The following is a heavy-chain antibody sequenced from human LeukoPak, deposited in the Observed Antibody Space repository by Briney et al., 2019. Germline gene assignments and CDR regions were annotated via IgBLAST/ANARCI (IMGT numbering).Heavy chain of an antibody. D-gene: IGHD6-6*01. CDR2: SSAYNCNT. CDR1: GYTFTSYG. Sequence: ASVKVSCKASGYTFTSYGISWVRQAPGQRREWMGWSSAYNCNTNYAQKLQGRVTINTDTYTSTPYVDVKKQREYDTAVYYFAKGTSSSSLYYYYYMDVWGKGTTVTVSS. CDR3: AKGTSSSSLYYYYYMDV. V-gene: IGHV1-18*01. J-gene: IGHJ6*03.